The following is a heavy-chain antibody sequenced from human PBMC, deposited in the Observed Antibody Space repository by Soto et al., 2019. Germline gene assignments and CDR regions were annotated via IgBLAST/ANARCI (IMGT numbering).Heavy chain of an antibody. V-gene: IGHV1-58*01. CDR2: IVVGGGNT. CDR3: GSGSYYGRMDV. D-gene: IGHD3-10*01. J-gene: IGHJ6*02. CDR1: GFTFTSSA. Sequence: SVKVSCKASGFTFTSSAVQWVRQARGQRLEWIGWIVVGGGNTNYAQKFQERVTITRDMSTSTAYMELNSLRSEDTAVYYYGSGSYYGRMDVWGQGTTVTVSS.